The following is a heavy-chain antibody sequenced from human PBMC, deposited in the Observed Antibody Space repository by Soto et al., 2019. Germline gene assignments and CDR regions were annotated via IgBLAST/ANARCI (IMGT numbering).Heavy chain of an antibody. D-gene: IGHD6-19*01. CDR3: SRGAVGIRARITVLEI. V-gene: IGHV1-2*02. CDR2: ITPSSVDT. Sequence: GTSAEPTCKDSRYTLNYYYMRWLRQAHRQGLECVGGITPSSVDTNFSQKFEGGATMTRDTSISSAYMELSRLRSDDTAVYFFSRGAVGIRARITVLEILGKGTL. CDR1: RYTLNYYY. J-gene: IGHJ3*02.